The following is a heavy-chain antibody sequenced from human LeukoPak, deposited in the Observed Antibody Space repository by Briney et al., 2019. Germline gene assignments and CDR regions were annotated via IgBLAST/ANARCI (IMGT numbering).Heavy chain of an antibody. D-gene: IGHD5-24*01. CDR3: ARRDGYNFGGAFDI. CDR1: GFTVSSNY. CDR2: IYSGGST. V-gene: IGHV3-66*04. Sequence: PGGSLRLSCAASGFTVSSNYMSWVRQAPGKGLECVSVIYSGGSTYYADSVKGRFTISRDNSKNTLYLQMNSLRAEDTAVYYCARRDGYNFGGAFDIWGQGTMVTVSS. J-gene: IGHJ3*02.